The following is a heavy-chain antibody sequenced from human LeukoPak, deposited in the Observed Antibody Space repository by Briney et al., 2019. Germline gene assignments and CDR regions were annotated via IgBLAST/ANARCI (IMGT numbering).Heavy chain of an antibody. CDR1: GFTVSSNY. CDR3: ARESGIAAAAY. Sequence: GGSLRLSCAASGFTVSSNYMSWVRQAPGKGLEWVSVIYSGGSTYYADSVKGRFTISRDNSKSTLYLQMNSLRAEDTAVCYCARESGIAAAAYWGQGTLVTVSS. CDR2: IYSGGST. J-gene: IGHJ4*02. D-gene: IGHD6-13*01. V-gene: IGHV3-66*01.